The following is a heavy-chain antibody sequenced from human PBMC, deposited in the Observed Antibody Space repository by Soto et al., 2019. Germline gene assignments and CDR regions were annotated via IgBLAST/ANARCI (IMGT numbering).Heavy chain of an antibody. D-gene: IGHD5-18*01. CDR3: ARDRLMATAGTARHYFGLDV. Sequence: PSETLSLTCTVSGGAIRSGGYYLTCVREIPRIGLEWIGNIYYSGSTYYNPSLKCRPTISVDTSKSQFSLNLSSVTAADTAVYYCARDRLMATAGTARHYFGLDVWGQGTTVTVSS. CDR1: GGAIRSGGYY. V-gene: IGHV4-31*03. J-gene: IGHJ6*02. CDR2: IYYSGST.